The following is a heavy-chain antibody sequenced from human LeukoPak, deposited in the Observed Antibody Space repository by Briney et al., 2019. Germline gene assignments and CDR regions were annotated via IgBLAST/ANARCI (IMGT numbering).Heavy chain of an antibody. V-gene: IGHV4-39*01. CDR1: GGSISSSNYY. CDR2: IYYSGST. Sequence: SETLSLTCTVSGGSISSSNYYWGWIRQPPGKGLEWIGSIYYSGSTYYNPSLKSRVTISVDTSKNQFSLKLSSVTAADTAVYYCARHEVCWGSTSCYCGPRQLSPPIDYWGQGTLVTVSS. CDR3: ARHEVCWGSTSCYCGPRQLSPPIDY. D-gene: IGHD2-2*01. J-gene: IGHJ4*02.